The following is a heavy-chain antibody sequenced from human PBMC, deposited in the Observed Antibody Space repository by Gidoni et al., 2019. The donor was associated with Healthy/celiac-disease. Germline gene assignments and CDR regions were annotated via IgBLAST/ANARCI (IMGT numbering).Heavy chain of an antibody. Sequence: QVQLQESGPGLVKPSQTLSLTCTVSGGSISSGSYYWSWIRQPAGKGLEWIGRIYTSGSTNYNPSLKSRVTISVDTSKNQFSLKLSSVTAADTAVYYCAREGLLWFGEPFDYWGQGTLVTVSS. J-gene: IGHJ4*02. V-gene: IGHV4-61*02. D-gene: IGHD3-10*01. CDR1: GGSISSGSYY. CDR2: IYTSGST. CDR3: AREGLLWFGEPFDY.